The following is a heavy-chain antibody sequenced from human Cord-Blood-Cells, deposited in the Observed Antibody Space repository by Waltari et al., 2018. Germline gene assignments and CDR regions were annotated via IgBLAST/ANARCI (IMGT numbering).Heavy chain of an antibody. J-gene: IGHJ3*02. CDR3: ARSMSIPSVVVPAAISDAFDI. CDR2: INYSGST. Sequence: WTGEINYSGSTNYNPSLKSRVTISVDTSKNQFSLKLSSVTAADTAVYYCARSMSIPSVVVPAAISDAFDIWGQGTMVTVSS. D-gene: IGHD2-2*01. V-gene: IGHV4-34*01.